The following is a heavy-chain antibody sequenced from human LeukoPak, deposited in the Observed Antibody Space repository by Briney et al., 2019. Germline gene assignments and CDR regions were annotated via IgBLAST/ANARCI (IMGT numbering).Heavy chain of an antibody. D-gene: IGHD4-11*01. V-gene: IGHV4-39*07. CDR3: ARGPSDDYSNY. Sequence: SETLSLTCTVSGGSISSSSYYWGWIRQPPGKGLEWIGSIYYSGSTYYNPSLKSRVTISVDTSKNQFSLKLSSVTAADTAVYYCARGPSDDYSNYWGQGILVTVSS. CDR2: IYYSGST. CDR1: GGSISSSSYY. J-gene: IGHJ4*02.